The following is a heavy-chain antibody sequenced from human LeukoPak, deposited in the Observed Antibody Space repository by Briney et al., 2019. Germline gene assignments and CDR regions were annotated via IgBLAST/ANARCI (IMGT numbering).Heavy chain of an antibody. Sequence: SETLSLTCAVYGGSFTGYYWNWIRQPPGKGLEWIGEINHSGSTNYNPSLKSRVTISVDTSKNQFSLKLSSVTAADTAVYYCARQLGYCSSTSCYADKVDYWGQGTLVTVSS. CDR3: ARQLGYCSSTSCYADKVDY. J-gene: IGHJ4*02. CDR1: GGSFTGYY. V-gene: IGHV4-34*01. CDR2: INHSGST. D-gene: IGHD2-2*01.